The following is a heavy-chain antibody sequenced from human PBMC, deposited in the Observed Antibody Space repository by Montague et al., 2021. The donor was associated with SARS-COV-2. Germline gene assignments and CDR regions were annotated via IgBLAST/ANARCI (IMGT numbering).Heavy chain of an antibody. CDR3: VRETSSGSCRFTFDL. Sequence: SLRLSCAASGFTVTTYDMNWVRQAPGRGLEWVSYITDSGTTMYYADSVRGRFTVSRDNARNSPYLQMNSLRVEDTAVYYCVRETSSGSCRFTFDLWGHGTLVTVSS. J-gene: IGHJ2*01. CDR1: GFTVTTYD. V-gene: IGHV3-48*03. CDR2: ITDSGTTM. D-gene: IGHD2-15*01.